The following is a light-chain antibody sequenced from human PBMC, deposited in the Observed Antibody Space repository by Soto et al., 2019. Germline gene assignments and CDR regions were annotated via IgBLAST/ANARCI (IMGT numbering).Light chain of an antibody. CDR3: LLSYSGAPYAV. V-gene: IGLV7-46*01. J-gene: IGLJ7*01. Sequence: QAVVTQEPSLTVSPGGTVTLTCGSSTGAVTSGHYPYWFQQKPGQAPRTLIYDTSNKHSWTPARFSGSLLGGKAALTLSGAQPEDEAEYCCLLSYSGAPYAVFGGGTQLTVL. CDR2: DTS. CDR1: TGAVTSGHY.